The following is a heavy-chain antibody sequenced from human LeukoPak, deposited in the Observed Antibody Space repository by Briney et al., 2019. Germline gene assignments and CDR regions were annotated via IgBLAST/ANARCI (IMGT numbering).Heavy chain of an antibody. Sequence: VASVKVSCKASGGTFSSYAISWVRQAPGQGLEWMGGIIPIFGTANYAQKFQGRVTITADKSTSTAYMELSSLRSEDTAVYYCARAPIAAAGTHDYWGQGTLVTVSS. CDR1: GGTFSSYA. J-gene: IGHJ4*02. V-gene: IGHV1-69*06. CDR2: IIPIFGTA. CDR3: ARAPIAAAGTHDY. D-gene: IGHD6-13*01.